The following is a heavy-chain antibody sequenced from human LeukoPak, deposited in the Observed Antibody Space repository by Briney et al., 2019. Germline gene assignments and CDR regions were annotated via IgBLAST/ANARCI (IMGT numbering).Heavy chain of an antibody. CDR2: INQDGSEK. CDR3: ARGAGANWGFAC. J-gene: IGHJ4*02. Sequence: GGSLRLSCAASGFTFTNYWMTWVRQAPGKGLEWVANINQDGSEKYYVDSVKGRFTISRDDAKNSLYLEMNSLRAEDTAVYYCARGAGANWGFACWGQGTLVTVSS. V-gene: IGHV3-7*05. D-gene: IGHD1-26*01. CDR1: GFTFTNYW.